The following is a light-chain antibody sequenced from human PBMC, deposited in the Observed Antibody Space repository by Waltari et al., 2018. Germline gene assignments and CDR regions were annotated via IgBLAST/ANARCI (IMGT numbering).Light chain of an antibody. CDR2: VGS. Sequence: DIQMTQSPSSLPASVGDRVTITCRASQSISNYLNWYQHKPGKAPKFLVYVGSILQSGVPSRFSGSGSGTDFTLTISSLQLEDLATYYCQQSYKAPYTFGQGTNVEIK. CDR3: QQSYKAPYT. CDR1: QSISNY. V-gene: IGKV1-39*01. J-gene: IGKJ2*01.